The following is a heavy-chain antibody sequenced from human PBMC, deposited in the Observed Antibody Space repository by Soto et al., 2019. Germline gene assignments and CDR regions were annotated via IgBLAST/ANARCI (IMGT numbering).Heavy chain of an antibody. CDR1: GYTFTGYG. J-gene: IGHJ4*01. CDR3: ARKIGSPCVYGNF. D-gene: IGHD4-17*01. V-gene: IGHV1-18*01. Sequence: QVQLVQSGTEVKRPGASVKVSCKASGYTFTGYGISWVRQAPGQGLEWMGRINAYNDNTDYAQKFQGRVTLTTDTSKIKAYIEMRSVRADDSAVYDAARKIGSPCVYGNFGGHGSLVTVSS. CDR2: INAYNDNT.